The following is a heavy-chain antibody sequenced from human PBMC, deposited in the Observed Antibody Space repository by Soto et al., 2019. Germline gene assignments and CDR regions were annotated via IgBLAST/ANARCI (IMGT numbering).Heavy chain of an antibody. D-gene: IGHD2-15*01. J-gene: IGHJ4*02. CDR1: SGSFSGYY. CDR2: INHSGST. Sequence: PSETLSLTCAVYSGSFSGYYWSWIRQPPGKGLEWIGEINHSGSTNYNPSLKSRVTISVDTSKNQFSLKLSSVTAADTAVYYCASAAPQSRGYCSGGSCYSEDYWGQGTLVTVSS. V-gene: IGHV4-34*01. CDR3: ASAAPQSRGYCSGGSCYSEDY.